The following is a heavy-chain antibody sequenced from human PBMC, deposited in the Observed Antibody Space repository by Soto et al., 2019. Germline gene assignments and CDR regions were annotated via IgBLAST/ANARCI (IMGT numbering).Heavy chain of an antibody. J-gene: IGHJ4*02. CDR3: AKLVY. V-gene: IGHV3-30*18. Sequence: QVQLVESGGGVVQPGRSLRISCAASGFTFSSYGMHWVRQAPGKGLEWVAVISYDGSNKYYADSVKGRFTISRDNSKNTLYLQMNSLRAEDTAVYYCAKLVYWGQGTLVTVSS. CDR1: GFTFSSYG. CDR2: ISYDGSNK.